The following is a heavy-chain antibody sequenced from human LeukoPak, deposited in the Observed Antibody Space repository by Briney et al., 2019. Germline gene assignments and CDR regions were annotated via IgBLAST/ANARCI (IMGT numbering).Heavy chain of an antibody. V-gene: IGHV3-66*01. Sequence: GGSLRLSCAASGFTFSSNYMSWVRQAPGKGLEWVSVIYSGGSTYYADSVRGRSTISRDNSKNTLYLQMNSLRAEDTAVYYCAKEGYSYGFVYWGQGTLVTVSS. CDR1: GFTFSSNY. D-gene: IGHD5-18*01. CDR3: AKEGYSYGFVY. J-gene: IGHJ4*02. CDR2: IYSGGST.